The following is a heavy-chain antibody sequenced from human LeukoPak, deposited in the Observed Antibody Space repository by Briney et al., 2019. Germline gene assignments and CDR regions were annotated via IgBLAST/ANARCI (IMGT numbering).Heavy chain of an antibody. D-gene: IGHD3-3*01. CDR1: GGSISSYY. CDR2: ICTNGRT. Sequence: PSETLSRTCTVAGGSISSYYWSWIRQPAGKGLEWIGHICTNGRTNYNPSLKSRVTMSVDTSKNQFSLKLSSVTAADTAVYYCARSSGYYNAFDYWGQGTLVTVSS. J-gene: IGHJ4*02. CDR3: ARSSGYYNAFDY. V-gene: IGHV4-4*07.